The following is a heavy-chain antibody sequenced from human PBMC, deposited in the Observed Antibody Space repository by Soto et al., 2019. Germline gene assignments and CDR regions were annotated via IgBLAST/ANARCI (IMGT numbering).Heavy chain of an antibody. CDR2: ILSSGGT. V-gene: IGHV4-61*01. CDR3: AKGFSTGLYVDS. Sequence: SETLSLTCSVSGDSVTSDSYYWTWIRQPPGKTLEWVGFILSSGGTSTNPSLRSRLSMSVDTSKNQFSMRLTSVTAADTGVYFCAKGFSTGLYVDSWGRGAQVTVSS. CDR1: GDSVTSDSYY. J-gene: IGHJ5*01. D-gene: IGHD6-19*01.